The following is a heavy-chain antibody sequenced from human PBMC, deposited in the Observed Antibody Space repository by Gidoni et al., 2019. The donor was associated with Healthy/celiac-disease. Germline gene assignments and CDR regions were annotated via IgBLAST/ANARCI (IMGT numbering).Heavy chain of an antibody. CDR3: ARRIAVAGSGFDY. D-gene: IGHD6-19*01. J-gene: IGHJ4*02. V-gene: IGHV4-39*01. CDR1: GGSIRSSSYY. CDR2: IYYSGST. Sequence: QLQLQESGPGLVKPSETLSLTCTVSGGSIRSSSYYWGWIRQPPGKGLEWIGSIYYSGSTYYNPSLKSRVTISVDTSKNQFSLKLSSVTAADTAVYYCARRIAVAGSGFDYWGQGTLVTVSS.